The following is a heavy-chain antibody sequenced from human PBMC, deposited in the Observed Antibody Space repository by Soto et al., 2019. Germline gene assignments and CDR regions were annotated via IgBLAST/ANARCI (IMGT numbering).Heavy chain of an antibody. CDR1: GGTFSSYA. Sequence: QVQLVQSGAEVKKPGSSVKVSCKASGGTFSSYAISWVRQAPGQGLEWMGGIIPIFGTANYAQKFQGRVTITADESTSTAYMELSSLRSENTAVYYCARGGIRELSIHRIITGTFRPYYYYGMDVWGQGTTVTVSS. CDR3: ARGGIRELSIHRIITGTFRPYYYYGMDV. D-gene: IGHD1-20*01. V-gene: IGHV1-69*01. CDR2: IIPIFGTA. J-gene: IGHJ6*02.